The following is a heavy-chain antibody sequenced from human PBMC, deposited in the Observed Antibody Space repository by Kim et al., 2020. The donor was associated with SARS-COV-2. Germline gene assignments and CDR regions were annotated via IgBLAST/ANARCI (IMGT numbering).Heavy chain of an antibody. CDR3: ARDHAYVAAAGPYYDYYYGMDV. CDR2: IYSGGST. J-gene: IGHJ6*02. Sequence: GGSLRLSCAASGFTVSSNYMSWVRQAPGKGLEWVSVIYSGGSTYYADSVKGRFTISRDNSKNTLYLQMNSLRAEDTAVYYCARDHAYVAAAGPYYDYYYGMDVGGQGTTVTVSS. V-gene: IGHV3-53*01. D-gene: IGHD6-13*01. CDR1: GFTVSSNY.